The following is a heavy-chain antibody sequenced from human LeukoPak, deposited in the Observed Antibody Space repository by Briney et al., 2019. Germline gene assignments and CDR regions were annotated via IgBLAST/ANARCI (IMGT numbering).Heavy chain of an antibody. J-gene: IGHJ5*02. CDR3: ARPYYYDSRIDP. V-gene: IGHV4-30-4*01. Sequence: SETLSLTCTVSGGFISSGDYYWSLIRQPPGKGLQWIAYMYYSGSTYYNPSLKSRVTMSADTSKNQLSLKMSSVTAADTAVYYCARPYYYDSRIDPWGQGILVTVSS. CDR1: GGFISSGDYY. CDR2: MYYSGST. D-gene: IGHD3-22*01.